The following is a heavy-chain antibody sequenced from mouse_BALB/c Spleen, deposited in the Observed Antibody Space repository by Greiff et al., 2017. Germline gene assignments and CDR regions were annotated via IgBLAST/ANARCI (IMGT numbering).Heavy chain of an antibody. CDR3: ARLTTVVATDAMDY. J-gene: IGHJ4*01. V-gene: IGHV5-6*02. Sequence: DVMLVESGGDLVKPGGSLKLSCAASGFTFSSYGMSWVRQTPDKRLEWVATISSGGSYTYYPDSVKGRFTISRDNAKNTLYLQMSSLKSEDTAMYYCARLTTVVATDAMDYWGQGTSVTVSS. CDR2: ISSGGSYT. CDR1: GFTFSSYG. D-gene: IGHD1-1*01.